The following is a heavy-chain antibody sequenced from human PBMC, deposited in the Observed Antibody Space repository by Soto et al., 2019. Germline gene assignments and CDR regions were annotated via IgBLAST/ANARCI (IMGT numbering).Heavy chain of an antibody. CDR3: ARREIQGPIDY. CDR1: GYSISSSNW. CDR2: IYYSGTT. D-gene: IGHD1-26*01. J-gene: IGHJ4*02. V-gene: IGHV4-28*01. Sequence: QVQLQESGPGLVKPSDTLSLTCAVSGYSISSSNWWGWIRQPPGKGLEWIGYIYYSGTTYYNPSLKSRVTTSVDTSKDQFSLKLTSVTAVDTAVYYCARREIQGPIDYWGQGTLVTVSS.